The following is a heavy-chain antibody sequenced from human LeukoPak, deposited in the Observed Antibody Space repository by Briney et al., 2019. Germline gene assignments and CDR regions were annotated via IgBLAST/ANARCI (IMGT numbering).Heavy chain of an antibody. V-gene: IGHV1-69*13. CDR3: ARSIAAAGTLDY. CDR2: FIPIFGTA. Sequence: SVKVSCKASGGTFSSYAISWVRQAPGQGLEWMGGFIPIFGTANYAQKSQGRVTITADESTSTAYMELSSLRSEDTAVYYCARSIAAAGTLDYWGQGTLVTVSS. J-gene: IGHJ4*02. D-gene: IGHD6-13*01. CDR1: GGTFSSYA.